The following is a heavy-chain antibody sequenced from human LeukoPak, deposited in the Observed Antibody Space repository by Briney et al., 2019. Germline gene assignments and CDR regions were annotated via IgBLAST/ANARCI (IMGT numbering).Heavy chain of an antibody. CDR1: GYTFTDYY. D-gene: IGHD2-15*01. CDR3: ARSVAATPSNWFDP. J-gene: IGHJ5*02. CDR2: INPNNGAT. Sequence: ASVKVSCKASGYTFTDYYIHWVRRAPGLGLEWMGYINPNNGATKYARDFQDRITMTRDTSISTAYMDLNYLTSDDTTIYFCARSVAATPSNWFDPWGQGTLVTVSS. V-gene: IGHV1-2*02.